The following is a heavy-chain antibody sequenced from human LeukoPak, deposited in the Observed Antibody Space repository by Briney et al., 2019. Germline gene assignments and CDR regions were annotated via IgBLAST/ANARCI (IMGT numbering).Heavy chain of an antibody. Sequence: SETLSLTCTVSGGSISIYYWNWVRQPAGKGLEWIGRIFTSGITNYNPSLKSRVTMSVDTSKNQFSLNLSSVIAADTAIYYCARETSGTYYNPLGYMDVWGKGTTVTVSS. D-gene: IGHD3-10*01. CDR2: IFTSGIT. V-gene: IGHV4-4*07. J-gene: IGHJ6*03. CDR1: GGSISIYY. CDR3: ARETSGTYYNPLGYMDV.